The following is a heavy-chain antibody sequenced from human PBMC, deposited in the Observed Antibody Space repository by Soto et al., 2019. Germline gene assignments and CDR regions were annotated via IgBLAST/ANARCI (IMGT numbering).Heavy chain of an antibody. CDR2: VTPKRGGT. Sequence: QVQLVQSGAEVKKPGASVKVSCKTYGYTFSDYFLHWVRQAPGEVPEWMGFVTPKRGGTEYAQTLQGRVTMTRDTSISTVYMDLSRLTSDDTAVYYCARDSGIPGRFWYFDIWGRGTLVTVSS. J-gene: IGHJ2*01. CDR1: GYTFSDYF. D-gene: IGHD3-3*01. CDR3: ARDSGIPGRFWYFDI. V-gene: IGHV1-2*02.